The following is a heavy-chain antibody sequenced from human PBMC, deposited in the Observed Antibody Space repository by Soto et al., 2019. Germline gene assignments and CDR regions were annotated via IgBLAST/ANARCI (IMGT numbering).Heavy chain of an antibody. CDR2: ITSDGKSK. V-gene: IGHV3-74*01. CDR3: ARESGDWPLNWFDP. CDR1: GFNLSNHW. D-gene: IGHD2-21*02. Sequence: PGGSLRLSCAASGFNLSNHWMHWVRQRPAEGLVWVSRITSDGKSKAYAESVKGRFAISRDNAKNTLYLQMNGLTAEDTAVYYCARESGDWPLNWFDPWGQGTLVTAPQ. J-gene: IGHJ5*02.